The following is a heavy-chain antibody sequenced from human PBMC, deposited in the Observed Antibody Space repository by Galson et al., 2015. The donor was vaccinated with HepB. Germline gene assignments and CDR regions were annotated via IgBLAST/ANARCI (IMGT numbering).Heavy chain of an antibody. V-gene: IGHV3-23*01. CDR2: ISGSGGST. D-gene: IGHD4-17*01. CDR3: AKESRSTTVTTHYGMDV. Sequence: SLRLSCAASGFTFSSYAMSWVRQAPGKGLEWVSAISGSGGSTYYADSVKGRFTISRDNSKNTLYLQMNSLRAEDTAVYYCAKESRSTTVTTHYGMDVWGQGTTVTVSS. CDR1: GFTFSSYA. J-gene: IGHJ6*02.